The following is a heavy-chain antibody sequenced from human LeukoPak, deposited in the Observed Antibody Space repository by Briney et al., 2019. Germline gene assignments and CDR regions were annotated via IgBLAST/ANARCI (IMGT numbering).Heavy chain of an antibody. D-gene: IGHD2-21*01. J-gene: IGHJ3*02. V-gene: IGHV3-23*01. CDR1: GFTFRSYP. CDR2: VSPNGETK. CDR3: AREGPQHHHPFDI. Sequence: GGSLRLSCAASGFTFRSYPMSWLRQVPGKGLEWVSAVSPNGETKFYADSVKGRFILSRDNSESTVYLEMNRLTPDDTALYHCAREGPQHHHPFDIWGQGTMVAIS.